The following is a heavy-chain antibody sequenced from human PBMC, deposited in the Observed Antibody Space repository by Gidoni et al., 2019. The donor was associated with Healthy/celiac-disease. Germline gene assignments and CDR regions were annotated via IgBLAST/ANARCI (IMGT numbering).Heavy chain of an antibody. CDR2: ISYDGSNK. CDR3: ARDLNMVIFY. D-gene: IGHD3-10*01. J-gene: IGHJ4*02. CDR1: GFTFSSSA. Sequence: QVQLVESGGGVVQPGRSLRLSCAASGFTFSSSAMHWVRQAPGKGLEWVAVISYDGSNKYYADSVKGRFTISRDNSKNTRYLQMNSLRAEDTAVYYCARDLNMVIFYWGQGTLVTVSS. V-gene: IGHV3-30-3*01.